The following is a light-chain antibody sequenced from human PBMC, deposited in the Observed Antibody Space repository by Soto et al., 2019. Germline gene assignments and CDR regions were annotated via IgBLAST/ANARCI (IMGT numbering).Light chain of an antibody. CDR1: SSNIGSSI. CDR3: AAWDDSLNGYV. V-gene: IGLV1-44*01. J-gene: IGLJ1*01. CDR2: NNN. Sequence: QSVLTQPPSASGTPGQRVTISCSGSSSNIGSSIVNWYQQLPGTAPKLLIYNNNQRPSGVPDRFSGSKSGTSASLAISGLQSEDEAAYYCAAWDDSLNGYVFGTGTRSPS.